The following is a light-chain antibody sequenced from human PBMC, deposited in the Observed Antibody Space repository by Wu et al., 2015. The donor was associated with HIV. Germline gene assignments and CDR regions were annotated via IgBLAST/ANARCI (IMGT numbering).Light chain of an antibody. V-gene: IGKV1-8*01. CDR1: QHIRTS. Sequence: AIQITQSPSSLSASTGDTVNITCQTSQHIRTSLAWYRQKPGKVPELLIYAASSLQRGVPSRFSGSGSGTGFTLTISCLHSEDLGIFYCQQYDTFPLTFGGGPRWTS. CDR3: QQYDTFPLT. J-gene: IGKJ4*01. CDR2: AAS.